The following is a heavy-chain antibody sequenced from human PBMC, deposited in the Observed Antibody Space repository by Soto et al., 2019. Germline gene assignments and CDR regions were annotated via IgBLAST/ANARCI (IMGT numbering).Heavy chain of an antibody. V-gene: IGHV4-59*01. CDR2: IYYSGST. CDR3: ARNPGVPAAMERIDWFDP. CDR1: GGSISSYY. J-gene: IGHJ5*02. Sequence: SETLSLTCTVSGGSISSYYWSWIRQPPGKGLEWIGYIYYSGSTNYNPSLKSRVTISVDTSKNQFSLKLSSVTAADTAVYYCARNPGVPAAMERIDWFDPWGQGTLVTVSS. D-gene: IGHD2-2*01.